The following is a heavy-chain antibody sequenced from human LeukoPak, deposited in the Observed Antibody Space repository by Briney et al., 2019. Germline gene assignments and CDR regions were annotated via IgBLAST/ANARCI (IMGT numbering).Heavy chain of an antibody. J-gene: IGHJ4*02. Sequence: GSLRLSCAASGFTFSSYAMSWVRQPPEKGLEWVGEINHSGSTNYNPSLKSRVTISVDTSKNQFSLRLTSVTAADTAVYYCARAGGADSPQDLDYWGQGILVTVSS. CDR2: INHSGST. CDR1: GFTFSSYA. V-gene: IGHV4-34*01. D-gene: IGHD3-22*01. CDR3: ARAGGADSPQDLDY.